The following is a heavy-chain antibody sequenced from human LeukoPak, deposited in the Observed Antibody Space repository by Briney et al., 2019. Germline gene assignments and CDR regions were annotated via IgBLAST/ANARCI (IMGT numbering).Heavy chain of an antibody. V-gene: IGHV3-7*01. Sequence: GGSLRLSCAASGFTFDDYAMHWVRQAPGKGLEWVANIKQDGSEKYYVDSVKGRFTISRDNAKNSLYLQMNSLRAEDTAVYYCARGAYCGGDCHDYWGQGTLVTVSS. D-gene: IGHD2-21*02. J-gene: IGHJ4*02. CDR1: GFTFDDYA. CDR2: IKQDGSEK. CDR3: ARGAYCGGDCHDY.